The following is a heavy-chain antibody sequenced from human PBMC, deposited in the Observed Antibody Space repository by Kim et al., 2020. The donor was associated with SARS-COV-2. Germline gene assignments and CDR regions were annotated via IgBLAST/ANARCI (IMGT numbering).Heavy chain of an antibody. D-gene: IGHD2-15*01. J-gene: IGHJ5*02. CDR1: GGSISSSSYY. Sequence: SETLSLTCTVSGGSISSSSYYWGWIRQPPGKGLEWIGSIYYSGSTYYNPSLKSRVTISVDTSKNQFSLKLSSVTAADTAVYYCAKLENEYCSGGSCYSYNWFDPWGQGTLVTVSS. CDR3: AKLENEYCSGGSCYSYNWFDP. V-gene: IGHV4-39*01. CDR2: IYYSGST.